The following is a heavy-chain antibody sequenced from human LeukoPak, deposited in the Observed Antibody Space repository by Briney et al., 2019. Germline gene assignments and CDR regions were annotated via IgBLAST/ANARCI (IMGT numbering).Heavy chain of an antibody. V-gene: IGHV4-31*03. CDR1: GGSISSGGYY. Sequence: SETLSLTCTVSGGSISSGGYYWSWIRQHPGKGLEWIGYIYYSGSTYYNPSLKSRVTISVDTSKNQFSLKLSSVTAADTAVYYCAKASSYYYYGMDVWGQGTTVTVSS. J-gene: IGHJ6*02. CDR2: IYYSGST. CDR3: AKASSYYYYGMDV.